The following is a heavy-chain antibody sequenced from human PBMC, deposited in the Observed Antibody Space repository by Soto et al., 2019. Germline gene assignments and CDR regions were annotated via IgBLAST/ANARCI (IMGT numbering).Heavy chain of an antibody. CDR2: INHSGST. J-gene: IGHJ6*02. V-gene: IGHV4-34*01. CDR3: ATSQPRYKQLYHGKQRMDV. D-gene: IGHD2-2*02. Sequence: KTSETLSLTCAVYGGSFSGYYWSWIRQPPGKGLEWIGEINHSGSTNYNPSLKSRVTISVDTSKNQFSLKLSSVTAADTAVYYCATSQPRYKQLYHGKQRMDVWGQGTTVTVSS. CDR1: GGSFSGYY.